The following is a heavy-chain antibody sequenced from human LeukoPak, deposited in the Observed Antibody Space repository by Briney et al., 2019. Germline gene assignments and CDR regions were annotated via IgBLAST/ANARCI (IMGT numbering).Heavy chain of an antibody. CDR3: ARGYGSGSFHDNWFDP. J-gene: IGHJ5*02. D-gene: IGHD3-10*01. CDR2: IYYSGST. V-gene: IGHV4-31*03. CDR1: GGSISSGGYY. Sequence: SETLSLTCTVSGGSISSGGYYWSWIRQHPGKGLEWIGYIYYSGSTYYNPSLKSRVTISVDTSKNQFSLKLSSVTAADTAVYYCARGYGSGSFHDNWFDPWGQGTLVTVSS.